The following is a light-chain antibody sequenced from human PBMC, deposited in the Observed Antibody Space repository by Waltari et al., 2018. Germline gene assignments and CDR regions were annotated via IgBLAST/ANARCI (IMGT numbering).Light chain of an antibody. CDR2: WAS. CDR3: QQYNSYSLT. J-gene: IGKJ1*01. Sequence: DIVMTQSPDSLAVSLGERATINCKSSQTVLYRDNNKNYLTWYQQKPGQPPKLLFSWASIRESGVPDRLSASGSGTDFTLTISSLQADDCATYYCQQYNSYSLTFGQGTKVEIK. CDR1: QTVLYRDNNKNY. V-gene: IGKV4-1*01.